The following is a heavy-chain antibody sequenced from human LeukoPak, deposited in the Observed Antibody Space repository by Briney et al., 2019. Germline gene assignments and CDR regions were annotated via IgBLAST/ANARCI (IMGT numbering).Heavy chain of an antibody. V-gene: IGHV4-59*01. J-gene: IGHJ4*02. CDR1: GGSISSYY. Sequence: SETLSLTCIVSGGSISSYYWSWIRQPPGKGLEWIGYIYYSGSSNYNPSLKSRVTISVDTSKNHFSLRLSSVTAADTAVYYCTRGQKYISGYTVTELGSGYFDYWGQGTLVTVSS. CDR3: TRGQKYISGYTVTELGSGYFDY. D-gene: IGHD5-18*01. CDR2: IYYSGSS.